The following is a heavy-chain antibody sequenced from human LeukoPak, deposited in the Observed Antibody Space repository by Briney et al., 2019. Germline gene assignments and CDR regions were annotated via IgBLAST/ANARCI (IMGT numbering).Heavy chain of an antibody. CDR2: ISDNGRNI. CDR3: ARAKFDSSYYYYRGFDI. CDR1: GFIFSDYY. Sequence: GESLKISCAASGFIFSDYYMGWIRQAPGRGLEWVSYISDNGRNIYYTDSVKGRFTMSRDNAKKSLYLQMNSLRAEDTAVYYCARAKFDSSYYYYRGFDIWGQGTMVTVSS. V-gene: IGHV3-11*04. J-gene: IGHJ3*02. D-gene: IGHD3-22*01.